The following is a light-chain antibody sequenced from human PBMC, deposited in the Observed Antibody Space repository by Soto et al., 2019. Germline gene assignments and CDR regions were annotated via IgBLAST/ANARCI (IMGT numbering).Light chain of an antibody. J-gene: IGKJ4*01. Sequence: DLQMTQSPSTLSASVGDRVTITCRDSQSISSWLAWYQQKPGKAPKLLIYKASSLESGVPSRFSGSGSGTEFTLTISSLQPDDFATYYCQQYNSYPLTFGGGTKVEIK. CDR3: QQYNSYPLT. CDR2: KAS. CDR1: QSISSW. V-gene: IGKV1-5*03.